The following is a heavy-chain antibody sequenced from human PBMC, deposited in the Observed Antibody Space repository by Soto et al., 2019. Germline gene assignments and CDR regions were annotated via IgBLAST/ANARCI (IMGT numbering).Heavy chain of an antibody. CDR2: ISASGGST. CDR1: GFTFSSNA. D-gene: IGHD3-10*01. Sequence: GGSLRLSCAASGFTFSSNAMSWVRQAPGKGMEWVSAISASGGSTYYADSVKGRFTISRDNSKNTLYLQMNSLRADDTAVFYCAKGFEELGFWGQGTLVTVSS. V-gene: IGHV3-23*01. J-gene: IGHJ4*02. CDR3: AKGFEELGF.